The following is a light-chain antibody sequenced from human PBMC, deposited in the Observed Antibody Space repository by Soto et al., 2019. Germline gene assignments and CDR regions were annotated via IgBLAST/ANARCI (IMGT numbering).Light chain of an antibody. J-gene: IGKJ1*01. CDR1: QTVGSN. CDR2: GAS. Sequence: EIALTQSPATLSVSPGERATLSCRASQTVGSNLAWYQQQRGQAPRLLVYGASTGAPGIPARFSGSGSGTEFTLTISSLQSEDFAFYYCQQYYNWPPTFGQGTQVELK. CDR3: QQYYNWPPT. V-gene: IGKV3-15*01.